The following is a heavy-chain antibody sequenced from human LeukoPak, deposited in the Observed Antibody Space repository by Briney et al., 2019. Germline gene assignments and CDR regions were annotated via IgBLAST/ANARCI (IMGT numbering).Heavy chain of an antibody. CDR2: GYYSGST. Sequence: PSETLSLTCTVPGGSISSSSYYWGWCRQPPGKRLERIGSGYYSGSTYYNPSLQSRVTMSVDTSKNQFSLKLSSVTAADTAVYYCARQAYYYGSGRRDAFDIWGQGTMVTVSS. V-gene: IGHV4-39*01. CDR1: GGSISSSSYY. CDR3: ARQAYYYGSGRRDAFDI. J-gene: IGHJ3*02. D-gene: IGHD3-10*01.